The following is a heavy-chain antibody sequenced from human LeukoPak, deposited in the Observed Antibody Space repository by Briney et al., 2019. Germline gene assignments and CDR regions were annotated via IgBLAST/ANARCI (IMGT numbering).Heavy chain of an antibody. V-gene: IGHV4-39*07. D-gene: IGHD2-2*01. CDR1: GGSISSGSYY. CDR3: ARDLAGVVPAARSAFDI. Sequence: SETLSLTCTVSGGSISSGSYYWGWIRQPPGKGLEWIGSIYYSGSTYNNPSIKSRVLKSRVTISVDTSKNQFSLELNSVTAADTAVYYCARDLAGVVPAARSAFDIWGQGTMVTVSS. J-gene: IGHJ3*02. CDR2: IYYSGST.